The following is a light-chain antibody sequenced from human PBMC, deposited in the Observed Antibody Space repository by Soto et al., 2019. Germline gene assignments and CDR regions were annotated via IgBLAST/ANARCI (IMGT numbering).Light chain of an antibody. Sequence: QSALTQPRSVSGSPGQSVTISCTGTSSDVGGYNYVSWYQQHPGKAPKLIIYDVTKRPSGVPDRFSGSKSGNTASLIISGLQAEDEADYYCCSYTGGVVFGGGTKVTVL. J-gene: IGLJ2*01. CDR3: CSYTGGVV. V-gene: IGLV2-11*01. CDR1: SSDVGGYNY. CDR2: DVT.